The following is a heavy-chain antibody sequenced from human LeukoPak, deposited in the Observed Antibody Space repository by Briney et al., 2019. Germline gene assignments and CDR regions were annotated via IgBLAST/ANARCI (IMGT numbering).Heavy chain of an antibody. D-gene: IGHD2/OR15-2a*01. CDR3: AKRTAIAGPYFDY. V-gene: IGHV3-23*01. J-gene: IGHJ4*02. CDR1: GFTFSSYA. Sequence: GGSLRLSCAASGFTFSSYAMSWVRQSPGEGLEWVSAISGSGGSTYYADSVKGRFTISRDTSKNALYLQMNSLRAEDTAVYYCAKRTAIAGPYFDYWGQGTLVTVSS. CDR2: ISGSGGST.